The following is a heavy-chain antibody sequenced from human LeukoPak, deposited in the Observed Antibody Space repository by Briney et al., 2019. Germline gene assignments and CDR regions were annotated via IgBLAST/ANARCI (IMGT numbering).Heavy chain of an antibody. Sequence: SETLSLTCNVSGGYISSSSYFWGWIRQPPGKNLEWIGSVFRDGRTYYNPSVKSRVTISVDTSKNQFSLKVTSLTAADTAVYYCARGPTISETGYFDYWGQGTLVTVSS. D-gene: IGHD1-1*01. CDR1: GGYISSSSYF. J-gene: IGHJ4*03. CDR3: ARGPTISETGYFDY. V-gene: IGHV4-39*07. CDR2: VFRDGRT.